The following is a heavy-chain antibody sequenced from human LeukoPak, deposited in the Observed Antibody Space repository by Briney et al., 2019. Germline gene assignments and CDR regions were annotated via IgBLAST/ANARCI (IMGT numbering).Heavy chain of an antibody. Sequence: AGGSLRLSCAASGFTFSSYAMSWVRQAPGKGLEWVSAISGSGGSTYYADSVKGRFTISRDNSKNTLYLQMNSLRAEDTAVYYFAKVGGYCRGGSCSDDAFDIWGQGTMVTVSS. D-gene: IGHD2-15*01. CDR3: AKVGGYCRGGSCSDDAFDI. CDR2: ISGSGGST. J-gene: IGHJ3*02. CDR1: GFTFSSYA. V-gene: IGHV3-23*01.